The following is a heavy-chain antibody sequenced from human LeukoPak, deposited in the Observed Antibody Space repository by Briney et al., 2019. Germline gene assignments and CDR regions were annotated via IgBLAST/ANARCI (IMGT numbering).Heavy chain of an antibody. Sequence: GGSLRLSCVASGFTFSSYWMSWVRQAPGKGREWVANIKQDGSEKYYVDSVKGLFTISRDNAKNSLYLQMNSLRAEDTAVYYCAKDREWLVLDYWGQGTLVTVSS. J-gene: IGHJ4*02. CDR2: IKQDGSEK. CDR1: GFTFSSYW. CDR3: AKDREWLVLDY. D-gene: IGHD6-19*01. V-gene: IGHV3-7*01.